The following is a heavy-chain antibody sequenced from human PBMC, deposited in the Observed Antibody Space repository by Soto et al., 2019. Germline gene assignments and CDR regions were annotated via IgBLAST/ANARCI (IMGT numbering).Heavy chain of an antibody. Sequence: QITLKESGPPLVKPTQTLTLTCTFSGFSLSTSGVGVGWIRQPPGKALEWLALIYWDDDKRYSPSLKSRLTITKDTSKNQVVLTMTNMDPVDTATYYCAHEWELTRGFDYWGQGTLVTVSS. CDR3: AHEWELTRGFDY. V-gene: IGHV2-5*02. CDR2: IYWDDDK. J-gene: IGHJ4*02. CDR1: GFSLSTSGVG. D-gene: IGHD1-26*01.